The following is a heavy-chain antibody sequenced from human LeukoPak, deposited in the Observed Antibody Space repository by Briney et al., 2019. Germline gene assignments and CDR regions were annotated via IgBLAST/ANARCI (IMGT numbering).Heavy chain of an antibody. J-gene: IGHJ4*02. Sequence: GGSLRLSCTASGFTFSSYEMNWVRQAPGKGLDWVSTISDGGSDTHYADSVKGRFTISRDDSKNTLYLQMNSLRAEDTAVYYCAKALYGDYGRFDYWGQGTLVTVSS. CDR2: ISDGGSDT. CDR1: GFTFSSYE. D-gene: IGHD4-17*01. V-gene: IGHV3-23*01. CDR3: AKALYGDYGRFDY.